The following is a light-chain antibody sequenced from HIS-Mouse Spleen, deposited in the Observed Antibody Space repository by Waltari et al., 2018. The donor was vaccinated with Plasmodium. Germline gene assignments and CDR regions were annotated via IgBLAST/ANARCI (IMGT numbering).Light chain of an antibody. CDR1: AFPKQY. CDR3: QSADSSGTYRV. J-gene: IGLJ2*01. CDR2: KDS. Sequence: SSELTQPPSVSVSPGQTARITCSGDAFPKQYAYWYQQKPGQAPVLVIYKDSERPSGIPERFSGSSSGTTVTLTISGVQAEDEADYYCQSADSSGTYRVFGGGTKLTVL. V-gene: IGLV3-25*03.